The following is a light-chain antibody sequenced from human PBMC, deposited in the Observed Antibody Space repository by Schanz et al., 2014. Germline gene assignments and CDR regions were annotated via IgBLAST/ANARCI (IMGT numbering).Light chain of an antibody. CDR3: SSYAGNNKLL. Sequence: QSALTQPASVSGSPGQSITISCTGTSSDVGSYNLVSWYQHHPGKAPKLMIYEGSKRPSGVSNRFSGSGSGNTASLTISGLQAEDEADYYCSSYAGNNKLLFGGGTKLTVL. V-gene: IGLV2-14*02. J-gene: IGLJ2*01. CDR1: SSDVGSYNL. CDR2: EGS.